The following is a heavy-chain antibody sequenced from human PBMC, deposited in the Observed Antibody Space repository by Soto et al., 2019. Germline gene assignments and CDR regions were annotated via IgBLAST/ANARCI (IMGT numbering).Heavy chain of an antibody. CDR3: ARDLTVVPAVRGLHYYYYYGMDV. CDR1: GYTFTGYY. CDR2: INPNSGGT. J-gene: IGHJ6*02. V-gene: IGHV1-2*02. D-gene: IGHD2-2*01. Sequence: GASVKVSCKASGYTFTGYYMHWVRQAPGQGLEWMGWINPNSGGTNYAQKFQGRVTMTRDTYISTAYMELSRLRSDDTAVYYCARDLTVVPAVRGLHYYYYYGMDVWGQGTTVTVSS.